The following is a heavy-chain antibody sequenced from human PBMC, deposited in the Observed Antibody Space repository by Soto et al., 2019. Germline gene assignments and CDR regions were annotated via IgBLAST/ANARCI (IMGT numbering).Heavy chain of an antibody. CDR2: IHYSGST. J-gene: IGHJ6*02. CDR1: GGSISSGGYY. CDR3: ATTVRLYYYYGMDV. D-gene: IGHD4-17*01. Sequence: SETLSLTCTVSGGSISSGGYYWSWIRQHPGKGLEWIGYIHYSGSTYYNPSLKSRVTISVDTSKNQFSLKLSSVTAADTAVYYCATTVRLYYYYGMDVWGQGTTVTVSS. V-gene: IGHV4-31*03.